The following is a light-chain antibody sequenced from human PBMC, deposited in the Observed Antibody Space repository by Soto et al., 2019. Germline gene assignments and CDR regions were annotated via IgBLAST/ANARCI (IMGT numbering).Light chain of an antibody. CDR1: SSNIGRNT. CDR2: SNN. CDR3: AAWDDSLNAVV. Sequence: QAVVTQPPSASGTPGQRVSISCSGSSSNIGRNTVNWYQQLPGTAPKVLIYSNNQRPSGVPDRLSGSKSGTSASLAISGLQSEDEADYYCAAWDDSLNAVVFGGGTKRTVL. V-gene: IGLV1-44*01. J-gene: IGLJ2*01.